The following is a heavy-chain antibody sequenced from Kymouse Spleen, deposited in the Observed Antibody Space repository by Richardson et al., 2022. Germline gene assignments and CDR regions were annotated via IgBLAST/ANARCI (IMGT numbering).Heavy chain of an antibody. Sequence: QVQLQQWGAGLLKPSETLSLTCAVYGGSFSGYYWSWIRQPPGKGLEWIGEINHSGSTNYNPSLKSRVTISVDTSKNQFSLKLSSVTAADTAVYYCASIAARRTFDYWGQGTLVTVSS. V-gene: IGHV4-34*01. CDR1: GGSFSGYY. CDR2: INHSGST. CDR3: ASIAARRTFDY. J-gene: IGHJ4*02. D-gene: IGHD6-6*01.